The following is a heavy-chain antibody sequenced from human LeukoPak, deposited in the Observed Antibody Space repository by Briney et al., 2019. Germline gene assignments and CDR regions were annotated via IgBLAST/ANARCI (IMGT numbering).Heavy chain of an antibody. CDR3: ASDTVDTALGIDY. J-gene: IGHJ4*02. Sequence: GGSLRLSCAASGXTLGNYWMHWVRQAPGEGLVWVSRGEGDGRTSTYADSVKGRFTISRDNAKNTLYLQMNSLRAEDTAVYYCASDTVDTALGIDYWGQGTLVTVSS. CDR2: GEGDGRTS. CDR1: GXTLGNYW. D-gene: IGHD5-18*01. V-gene: IGHV3-74*03.